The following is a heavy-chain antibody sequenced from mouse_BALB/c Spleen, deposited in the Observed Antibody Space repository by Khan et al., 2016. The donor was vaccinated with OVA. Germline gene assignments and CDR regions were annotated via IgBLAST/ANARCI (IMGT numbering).Heavy chain of an antibody. D-gene: IGHD2-2*01. V-gene: IGHV1S135*01. Sequence: EVELVESGPELMKPGPSVKISCKASGYSFTSYYIYWVKQSHGKSLAWIGYVDPFNGGTSYNQTFKGKSTLTVDKSSSTAYLHLSSLTSEDSAVEYCAIHGYVAWFAYWGQGTLVTVSA. CDR3: AIHGYVAWFAY. CDR1: GYSFTSYY. J-gene: IGHJ3*01. CDR2: VDPFNGGT.